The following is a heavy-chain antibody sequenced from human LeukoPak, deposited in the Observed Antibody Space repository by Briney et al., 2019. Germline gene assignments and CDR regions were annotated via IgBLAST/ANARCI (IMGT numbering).Heavy chain of an antibody. V-gene: IGHV3-23*01. J-gene: IGHJ4*02. CDR2: ISDTGNT. D-gene: IGHD2-15*01. Sequence: PGGSLRLSCAASGFTLSGYAMSWVRQAPGKGLEWVSAISDTGNTYHADSVKGRFTISRDSSKNTLFLQMNRLRPEDAAVYYCAKAPVTTCRGAFCYPSDYWGLGTLVTVSS. CDR3: AKAPVTTCRGAFCYPSDY. CDR1: GFTLSGYA.